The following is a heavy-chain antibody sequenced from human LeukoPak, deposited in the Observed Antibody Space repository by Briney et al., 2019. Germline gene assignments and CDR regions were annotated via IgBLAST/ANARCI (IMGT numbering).Heavy chain of an antibody. V-gene: IGHV1-24*01. J-gene: IGHJ6*02. CDR3: ATAEARARGVIISDLYYYYGMDV. CDR1: GYTLTELS. D-gene: IGHD3-10*01. Sequence: ASVKVSCKVSGYTLTELSMHWVRQVPGKGLEWMGGFDPEDGETIYAQKFQGRVPMTEDTSTDTAYMELSSLRSEDTAVYYCATAEARARGVIISDLYYYYGMDVWGQGTTVTVSS. CDR2: FDPEDGET.